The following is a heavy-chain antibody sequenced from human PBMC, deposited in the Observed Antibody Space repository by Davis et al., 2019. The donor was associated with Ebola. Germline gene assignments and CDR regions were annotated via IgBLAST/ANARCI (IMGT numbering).Heavy chain of an antibody. CDR3: ARDNKDFDWLLWYYYGMDV. CDR2: INHSGST. V-gene: IGHV4-34*01. CDR1: GGSFSGYY. J-gene: IGHJ6*02. D-gene: IGHD3-9*01. Sequence: MPSETLSLTCAVYGGSFSGYYWSWIRQPPGKGLEWIGEINHSGSTNYNPSLKSRVTISVDTSKNQFSLKLSSVTAADTAVYYCARDNKDFDWLLWYYYGMDVWGQGTTVTVSS.